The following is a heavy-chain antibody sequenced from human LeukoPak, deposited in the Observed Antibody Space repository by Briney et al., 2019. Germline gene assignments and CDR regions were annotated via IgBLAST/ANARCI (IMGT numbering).Heavy chain of an antibody. CDR3: ARGRYLTTSGGAATGFLDY. V-gene: IGHV4-34*01. D-gene: IGHD3-16*02. CDR2: INYSGST. CDR1: GGSFSGYY. Sequence: SETLSLTCAVYGGSFSGYYWSWIRQPPGKGLEWIGEINYSGSTNYNPSLKSRVSISVDTSQKQFSLRLTSVTAADTAVYYCARGRYLTTSGGAATGFLDYWGQGSLVTVST. J-gene: IGHJ4*02.